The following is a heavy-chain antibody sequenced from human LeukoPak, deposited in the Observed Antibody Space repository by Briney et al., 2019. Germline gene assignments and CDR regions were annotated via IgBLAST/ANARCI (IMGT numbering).Heavy chain of an antibody. J-gene: IGHJ4*02. Sequence: ASVKVSCKASGYTFTSYGISWVRQAPGQGLECVGWISAYNGNTNYAQKLQGRVTMTTDTSTSTAYMELRSLRSDDTAVYYCARDRTGTTRYYFDYWGQGTLVTVSS. V-gene: IGHV1-18*01. CDR3: ARDRTGTTRYYFDY. CDR1: GYTFTSYG. D-gene: IGHD4-11*01. CDR2: ISAYNGNT.